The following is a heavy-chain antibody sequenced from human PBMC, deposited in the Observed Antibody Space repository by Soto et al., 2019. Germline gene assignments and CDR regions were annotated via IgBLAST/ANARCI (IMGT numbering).Heavy chain of an antibody. J-gene: IGHJ5*02. CDR2: IYTSGST. Sequence: PSETLSLTCTVSGGSISSYYWSWIRQPAGKGLEWIGRIYTSGSTNYNPSLKSRVTMSVDTSKNQFSLRLSSVSAADTAVYYCARHINNWTGSIHHWGQGTRVTVSS. D-gene: IGHD1-1*01. CDR3: ARHINNWTGSIHH. CDR1: GGSISSYY. V-gene: IGHV4-4*07.